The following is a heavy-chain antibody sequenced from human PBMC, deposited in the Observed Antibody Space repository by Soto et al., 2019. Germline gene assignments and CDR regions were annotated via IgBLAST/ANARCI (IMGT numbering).Heavy chain of an antibody. V-gene: IGHV3-23*01. CDR2: ITDTGGDT. Sequence: PWSSLRLSCVASGITLGSRAMSWVRQAPGEGLEWVSTITDTGGDTKYVDSVKGRFSISRDKSKNTLYLQMNSLRAEETAIYYCAKLDFWNSYYGLDVWGQGTTDTVSS. CDR1: GITLGSRA. D-gene: IGHD3-3*01. CDR3: AKLDFWNSYYGLDV. J-gene: IGHJ6*02.